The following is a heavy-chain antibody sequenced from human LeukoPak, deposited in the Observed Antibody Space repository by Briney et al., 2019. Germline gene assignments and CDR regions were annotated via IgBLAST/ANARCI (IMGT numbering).Heavy chain of an antibody. CDR1: GYTLTGYF. CDR2: INPNNGGT. CDR3: ARTSGSYYRVFDY. V-gene: IGHV1-2*02. J-gene: IGHJ4*02. Sequence: ASVKVSCKASGYTLTGYFMHWVRQAPGQGLEWMGWINPNNGGTNYAQKFQGRVTMTRDTSISTAYMELSRLRSDDTAVYYCARTSGSYYRVFDYWGQGTLVTVSS. D-gene: IGHD1-26*01.